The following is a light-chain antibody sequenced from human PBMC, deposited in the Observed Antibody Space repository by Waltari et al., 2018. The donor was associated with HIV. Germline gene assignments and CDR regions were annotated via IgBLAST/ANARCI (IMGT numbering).Light chain of an antibody. J-gene: IGLJ3*02. CDR2: EAS. CDR3: FSYAGSSTLV. V-gene: IGLV2-23*01. Sequence: QSALTQPASVSGSPGQSITISCTGTSRDVGSYNRVSWYQQHTGKAPTLMIYEASKRSSGLSNPSSGANSANTASLTSSGRQAEDEAYYSCFSYAGSSTLVFGGGTNLTGL. CDR1: SRDVGSYNR.